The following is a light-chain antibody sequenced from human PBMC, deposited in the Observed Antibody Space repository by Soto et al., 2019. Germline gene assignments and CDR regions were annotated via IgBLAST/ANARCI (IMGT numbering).Light chain of an antibody. CDR1: QSISSY. CDR3: QQFGGSWT. CDR2: AAS. J-gene: IGKJ1*01. Sequence: DIQMTQSPSSLSASVGDRVTINCRASQSISSYLNWYQQKPGKAPKLLIYAASSLQSGVPSRFSGSGSGTDFTLTISSLQPEDFAVYYCQQFGGSWTFGQGTKVDIK. V-gene: IGKV1-39*01.